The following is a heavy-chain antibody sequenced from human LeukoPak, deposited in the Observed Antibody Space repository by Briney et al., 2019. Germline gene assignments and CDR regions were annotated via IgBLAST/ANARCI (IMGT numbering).Heavy chain of an antibody. Sequence: GESLRLSCAASGFTFSRYWIHWARQAPGKGLEWVSRINPDGSTTTYADSVKGRFTISRDNAKNTVYLQMNSLRAEDTALYHCVRVLSGSWDWFDPWGQGTLVTVSS. CDR2: INPDGSTT. CDR3: VRVLSGSWDWFDP. D-gene: IGHD3-22*01. V-gene: IGHV3-74*01. J-gene: IGHJ5*02. CDR1: GFTFSRYW.